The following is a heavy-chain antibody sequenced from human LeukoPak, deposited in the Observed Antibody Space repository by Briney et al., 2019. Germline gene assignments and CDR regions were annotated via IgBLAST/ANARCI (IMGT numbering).Heavy chain of an antibody. Sequence: SETLSLTCTVSGGSIRNYYWSWIRQPPGKGLEWSGYIYYSGSTNYNPSLKSRVTISVDTSKNQFSLKLSTVTAADTAVYHCARGHTSSSSYYYGMDVRGQGTTVTVSS. CDR1: GGSIRNYY. CDR2: IYYSGST. V-gene: IGHV4-59*01. J-gene: IGHJ6*02. D-gene: IGHD6-6*01. CDR3: ARGHTSSSSYYYGMDV.